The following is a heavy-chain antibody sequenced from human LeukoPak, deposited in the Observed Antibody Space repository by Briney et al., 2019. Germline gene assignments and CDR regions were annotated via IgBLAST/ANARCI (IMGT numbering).Heavy chain of an antibody. V-gene: IGHV4-30-4*08. J-gene: IGHJ4*02. D-gene: IGHD3-22*01. CDR3: ARDHYYDSSGYS. Sequence: PSETLSLTCTVSDASINSYYWSWIRQPPGKGLEWIGYIYYSGSTYYNPSLKSRVTISVDTSKNQFSLKLSSVTAADTAVYYCARDHYYDSSGYSWGQGTLVTVSS. CDR1: DASINSYY. CDR2: IYYSGST.